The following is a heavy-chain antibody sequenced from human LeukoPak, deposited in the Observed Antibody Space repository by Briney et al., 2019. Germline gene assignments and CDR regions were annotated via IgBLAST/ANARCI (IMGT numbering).Heavy chain of an antibody. D-gene: IGHD2-15*01. J-gene: IGHJ4*02. CDR1: GYNFATYW. CDR3: ARTGWRYCQDY. V-gene: IGHV5-51*01. CDR2: IYPSDSDT. Sequence: GESLKISCKASGYNFATYWIGLVRQMPGKGLEWMVIIYPSDSDTRYSPSFQGPVTISADQSISTAYLPCGSLRASDTASDYCARTGWRYCQDYWGQGTLLSVCS.